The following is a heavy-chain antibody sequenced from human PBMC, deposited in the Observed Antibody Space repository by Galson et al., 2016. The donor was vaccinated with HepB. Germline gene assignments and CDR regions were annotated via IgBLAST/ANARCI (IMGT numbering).Heavy chain of an antibody. CDR2: IYPDDSDA. D-gene: IGHD2-2*01. V-gene: IGHV5-51*01. Sequence: QSGAEVKKPGESLKISCKGSGYNFTTHWIGWVRQVPGRGLEYMGLIYPDDSDATYSQSFQGHVTMSADKSISTAYLQWSSPKASDTAVYYCARQIRYDLDGIWVQGDSFDLWGRGTLVTVTS. CDR1: GYNFTTHW. J-gene: IGHJ4*02. CDR3: ARQIRYDLDGIWVQGDSFDL.